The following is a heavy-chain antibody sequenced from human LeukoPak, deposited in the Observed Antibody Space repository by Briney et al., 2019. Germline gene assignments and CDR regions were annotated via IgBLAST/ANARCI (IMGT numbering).Heavy chain of an antibody. CDR1: GFTFSSCD. V-gene: IGHV3-23*01. CDR3: AKDRDIVVVPAATDYYFDY. Sequence: GGSLRLSCAASGFTFSSCDMSWVRQAPGKGLEWGSAISGSGDSTYYADSVKGRFTISRDNRKNTLYLQMNSLRAEDTAIYYCAKDRDIVVVPAATDYYFDYWGQGTLVTVSS. D-gene: IGHD2-2*01. J-gene: IGHJ4*02. CDR2: ISGSGDST.